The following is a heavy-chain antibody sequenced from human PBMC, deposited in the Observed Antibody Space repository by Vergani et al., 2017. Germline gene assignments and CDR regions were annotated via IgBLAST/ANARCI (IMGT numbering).Heavy chain of an antibody. D-gene: IGHD6-19*01. CDR1: GASIRSSNYY. CDR2: IYYSEST. J-gene: IGHJ5*02. V-gene: IGHV4-39*01. Sequence: QLQLQESGPGLVKPSATLTLTCSVSGASIRSSNYYWGWIRQPPGKGLELIASIYYSESTYYNPSLKSRVTISVDTSKNQFSLKLSSVAAADTAVYFCARHSTVEWLVKLGWIDPWGQGILVTVSS. CDR3: ARHSTVEWLVKLGWIDP.